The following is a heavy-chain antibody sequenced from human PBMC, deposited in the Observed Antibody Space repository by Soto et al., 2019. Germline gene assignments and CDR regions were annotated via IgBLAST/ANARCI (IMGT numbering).Heavy chain of an antibody. Sequence: QVQLQESGPGLVKPSQTLSLTCTVSGGSISSGDYYWSWIRQPPGKGLEWIGYIYYSGSTYYNPSLKSRVTISVDTSKNQFSLKLSSVTAADTAVYYCARTATEVVLAAMENWFDPWGQGTLVTVSS. V-gene: IGHV4-30-4*01. CDR3: ARTATEVVLAAMENWFDP. D-gene: IGHD2-2*01. CDR1: GGSISSGDYY. J-gene: IGHJ5*02. CDR2: IYYSGST.